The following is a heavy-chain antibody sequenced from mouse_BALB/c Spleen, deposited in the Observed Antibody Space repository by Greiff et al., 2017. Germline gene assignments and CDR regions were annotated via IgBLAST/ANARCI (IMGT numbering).Heavy chain of an antibody. CDR3: ARRGSSQYYYAMDY. J-gene: IGHJ4*01. V-gene: IGHV2-9*02. CDR1: GFSLTSYG. CDR2: IWAGGST. D-gene: IGHD1-1*01. Sequence: QVQLQQSGPGLVAPSQSLSITCTVSGFSLTSYGVHWVRQPPGKGLEWLGVIWAGGSTNYNSALMSRLSISKDNSKSQVFLKMNSLQTDDTAMYYCARRGSSQYYYAMDYWGQGTSVTVSS.